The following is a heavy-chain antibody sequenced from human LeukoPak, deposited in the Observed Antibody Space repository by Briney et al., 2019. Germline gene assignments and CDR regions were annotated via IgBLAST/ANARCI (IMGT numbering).Heavy chain of an antibody. Sequence: GASVKVSCRASGYTFTTYGLTWVRQAPGQGLEWMGWISAYNGITSYAQKFQGRVTMTTDTSTSTGYMELRSLRSDDTAVYYCARQVDSSMALPDHWGQGTLVTVSS. V-gene: IGHV1-18*01. CDR1: GYTFTTYG. CDR2: ISAYNGIT. J-gene: IGHJ4*02. CDR3: ARQVDSSMALPDH. D-gene: IGHD3-22*01.